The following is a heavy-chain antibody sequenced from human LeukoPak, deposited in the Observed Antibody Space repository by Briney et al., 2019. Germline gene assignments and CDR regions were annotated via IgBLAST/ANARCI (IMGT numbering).Heavy chain of an antibody. D-gene: IGHD3-9*01. CDR3: ARRYYDILTGYDAFDI. CDR2: IYHSGST. V-gene: IGHV4-39*07. CDR1: GGSISSSGSY. Sequence: SETLSLTCTVSGGSISSSGSYWGWIRQPPGKGLEWIGSIYHSGSTYYNPSLKSRVTISVDTSKNQFSLKLSSVTAADTAVYYCARRYYDILTGYDAFDIWGQGTMVTASS. J-gene: IGHJ3*02.